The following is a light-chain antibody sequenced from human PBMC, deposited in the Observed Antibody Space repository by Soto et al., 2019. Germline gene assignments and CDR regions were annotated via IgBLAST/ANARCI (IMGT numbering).Light chain of an antibody. CDR3: SSYSSTTTYIL. V-gene: IGLV2-14*01. Sequence: QSALTQPASVSGSPGQSITISCTGSNSDIGTYNYVSWYQQHPGKAPKLIIYEVTNRPSEVSDRFSGSESGNTASLTISGLQSEDEAFYHCSSYSSTTTYILFGGGTKLTVL. J-gene: IGLJ2*01. CDR1: NSDIGTYNY. CDR2: EVT.